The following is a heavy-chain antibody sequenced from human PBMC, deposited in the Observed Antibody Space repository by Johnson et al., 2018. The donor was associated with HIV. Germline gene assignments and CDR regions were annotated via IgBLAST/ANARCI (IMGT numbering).Heavy chain of an antibody. CDR2: IWYDGSNK. CDR3: ARDTYYYDTSGYLTRPRAFDV. J-gene: IGHJ3*01. V-gene: IGHV3-33*01. Sequence: QMQLVESGGGVVQPGRSLRLSCAASGFIFSSYGMHWVRQAPGKGLEWVAVIWYDGSNKYYADSVKGRFTISRDNSKNTLYLQMNSLRAEDTALYYCARDTYYYDTSGYLTRPRAFDVWGQGTMVTVSS. CDR1: GFIFSSYG. D-gene: IGHD3-22*01.